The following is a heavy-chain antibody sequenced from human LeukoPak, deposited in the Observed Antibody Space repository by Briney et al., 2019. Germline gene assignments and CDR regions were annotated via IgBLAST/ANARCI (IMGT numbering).Heavy chain of an antibody. J-gene: IGHJ4*02. CDR2: INAGNGNT. V-gene: IGHV1-3*01. Sequence: ASVKVSCKASGYTFTSYAMHWVRQAPGQRLEWMGWINAGNGNTKYSQKFQGRATITRDTSASTAYMELSSLRSEDTAVYYCAREKILEWLLYFDYWGQGTLVTVSS. D-gene: IGHD3-3*01. CDR3: AREKILEWLLYFDY. CDR1: GYTFTSYA.